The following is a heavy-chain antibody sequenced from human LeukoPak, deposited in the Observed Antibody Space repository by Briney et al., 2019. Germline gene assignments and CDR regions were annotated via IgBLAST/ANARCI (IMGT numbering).Heavy chain of an antibody. CDR1: GFTFSSYG. D-gene: IGHD6-6*01. CDR2: ISGSGGST. Sequence: QSGGSLRLSCAASGFTFSSYGMSWVRQAPGKGLEWVSAISGSGGSTYYADSVKGRFTISRDNSKNTLYLQMNSLRAEDTAVYYCAKTYSSSPTLDYWGQGTLVTVSS. J-gene: IGHJ4*02. CDR3: AKTYSSSPTLDY. V-gene: IGHV3-23*01.